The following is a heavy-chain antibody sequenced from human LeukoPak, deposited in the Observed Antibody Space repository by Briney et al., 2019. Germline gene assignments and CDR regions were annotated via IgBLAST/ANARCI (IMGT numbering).Heavy chain of an antibody. V-gene: IGHV4-39*01. J-gene: IGHJ4*02. CDR1: GSSITSSSYY. Sequence: SETLSLTCTVSGSSITSSSYYWGWIRQPPGKGLEWIGSIYYSWSTYYNPSLSLRVTISLDTSKNQFSLKLTSVTAADTALYYCASIAVTESLYYFDYWGRGTLVTVSS. D-gene: IGHD6-19*01. CDR3: ASIAVTESLYYFDY. CDR2: IYYSWST.